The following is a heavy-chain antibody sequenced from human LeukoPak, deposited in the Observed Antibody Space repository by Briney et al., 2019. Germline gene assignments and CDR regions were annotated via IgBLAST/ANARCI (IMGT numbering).Heavy chain of an antibody. J-gene: IGHJ4*02. CDR1: GFNLGDHA. V-gene: IGHV3-9*01. Sequence: GGSLRLSCVASGFNLGDHAMHWVRRAPGQGLEWVTGINWDNDGVVYAAAVKGRFTVSRDNAKNTLYLQMNSLRAEDTAVYFCARGGNYVQEPFDYWGQGTLVTVSS. CDR2: INWDNDGV. CDR3: ARGGNYVQEPFDY. D-gene: IGHD1-26*01.